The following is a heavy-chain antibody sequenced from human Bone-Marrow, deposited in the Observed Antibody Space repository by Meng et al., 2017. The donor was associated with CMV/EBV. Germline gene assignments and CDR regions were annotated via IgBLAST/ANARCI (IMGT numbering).Heavy chain of an antibody. CDR1: GFTFDDYG. CDR2: IKQDGSEK. CDR3: ARARVYRDTIFGVVIIGETYYYGMDV. J-gene: IGHJ6*02. V-gene: IGHV3-7*01. D-gene: IGHD3-3*01. Sequence: GGSLRLSCAASGFTFDDYGMSWVRQAPGKGLEWVANIKQDGSEKYYVDSVKGRFTISRDNAKNSLYLQMNSLRAEDTAVYYCARARVYRDTIFGVVIIGETYYYGMDVWGQGTTVTVSS.